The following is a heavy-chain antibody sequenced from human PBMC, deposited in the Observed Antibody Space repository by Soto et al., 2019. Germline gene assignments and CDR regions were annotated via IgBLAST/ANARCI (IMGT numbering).Heavy chain of an antibody. D-gene: IGHD3-10*01. V-gene: IGHV4-34*01. Sequence: ASETLSLTCAVYGGSFSGYYWSWIRQPPGKGLEWIGEINKSGSTNYNPSLKSRVSISVGTSNNQFSLKLSSVTAADTAVYYCARGRGDGYNQDWYFDLWGRGTLVTVSS. CDR2: INKSGST. CDR3: ARGRGDGYNQDWYFDL. J-gene: IGHJ2*01. CDR1: GGSFSGYY.